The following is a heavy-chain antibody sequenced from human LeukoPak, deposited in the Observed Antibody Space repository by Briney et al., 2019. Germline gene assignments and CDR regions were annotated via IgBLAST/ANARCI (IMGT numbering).Heavy chain of an antibody. CDR1: GFTVSSNY. CDR2: IYSGGST. Sequence: PGGSLRLSCAASGFTVSSNYMSWVRQAPGKGLEWVSVIYSGGSTYYADSVKGRFTISRDNSKNTLYLRMNSLRAEDTAVYYCAREPLYYDGIIGYAFDIWGQGTMVTVSS. J-gene: IGHJ3*02. CDR3: AREPLYYDGIIGYAFDI. D-gene: IGHD3-22*01. V-gene: IGHV3-66*01.